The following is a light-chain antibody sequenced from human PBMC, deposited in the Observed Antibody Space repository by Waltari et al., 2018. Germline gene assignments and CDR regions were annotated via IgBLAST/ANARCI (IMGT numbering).Light chain of an antibody. Sequence: DIVMTQSPDSLAVSLGERATINCKSTQTVLHSSNNKNYLAWYQQKPGPPPKLLIYWASTRKSGVPDRFSGSGSGTDFTLSISSLQAGDVAVYYCQQYYNTPLTFGGGTKVEIK. CDR1: QTVLHSSNNKNY. J-gene: IGKJ4*01. CDR2: WAS. V-gene: IGKV4-1*01. CDR3: QQYYNTPLT.